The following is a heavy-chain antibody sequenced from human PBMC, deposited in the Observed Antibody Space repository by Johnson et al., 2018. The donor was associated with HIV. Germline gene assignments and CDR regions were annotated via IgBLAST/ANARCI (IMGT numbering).Heavy chain of an antibody. J-gene: IGHJ3*02. CDR3: ARDPGYSAFDI. D-gene: IGHD1-1*01. V-gene: IGHV3-30*14. CDR2: ISYDGSNK. Sequence: QVQLVESGGGVVQPGRSLRLSCAASGFTFSSYAMHWVRPAPGKGLEWVAVISYDGSNKYYADSVKGRFTISRDNSKNTLYLQMNSLRAEDTAIYYCARDPGYSAFDIWGQGTVVTVSS. CDR1: GFTFSSYA.